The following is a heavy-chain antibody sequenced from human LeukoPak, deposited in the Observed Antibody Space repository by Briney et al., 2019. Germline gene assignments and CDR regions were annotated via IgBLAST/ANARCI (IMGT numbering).Heavy chain of an antibody. CDR1: GFTFSSYG. D-gene: IGHD3/OR15-3a*01. J-gene: IGHJ4*02. CDR3: AKDFRFLDLGYSGEADY. CDR2: ISYDGSNK. V-gene: IGHV3-30*18. Sequence: GGSLRLSCAASGFTFSSYGMHWVRQAPGKGLEWVAVISYDGSNKYYADSVKGRFTISRDNSKNTLYLQMNSLRAEDTAVYYCAKDFRFLDLGYSGEADYWGQGTLVTVSS.